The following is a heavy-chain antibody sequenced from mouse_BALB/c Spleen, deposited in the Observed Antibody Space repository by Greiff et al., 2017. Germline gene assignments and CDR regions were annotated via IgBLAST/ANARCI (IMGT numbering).Heavy chain of an antibody. D-gene: IGHD2-4*01. CDR3: AQDRITTGFAY. CDR1: GISITTGNYR. Sequence: EVQLVESGPGLVKPSQTVSLTCTVSGISITTGNYRWGWLRQFPGNKLEWIGYIYYSGTITYNPSLTSRTTITRDTSKNQFFLEMNTLTADDTATYYCAQDRITTGFAYWGQGTLVTVSA. V-gene: IGHV3-5*02. J-gene: IGHJ3*01. CDR2: IYYSGTI.